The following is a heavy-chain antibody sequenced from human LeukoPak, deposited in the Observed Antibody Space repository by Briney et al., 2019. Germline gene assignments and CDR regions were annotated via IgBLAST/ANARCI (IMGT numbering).Heavy chain of an antibody. D-gene: IGHD4-17*01. V-gene: IGHV3-30*19. CDR3: ATNHYGDYVSYFDY. CDR1: GFTFSSYG. CDR2: ISYDGSNK. J-gene: IGHJ4*02. Sequence: GGSLRLSCAASGFTFSSYGMHWVRQAPGKGLEWVAVISYDGSNKYYADSVKGRFTISRDNSKNTLHLQMNSLRAEDTAVYYCATNHYGDYVSYFDYWGQGTLVTVSS.